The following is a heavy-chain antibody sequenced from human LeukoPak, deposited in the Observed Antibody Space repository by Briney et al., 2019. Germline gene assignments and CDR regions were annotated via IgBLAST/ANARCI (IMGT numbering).Heavy chain of an antibody. CDR2: ISAYNGNT. J-gene: IGHJ4*02. CDR1: GYTFTSYG. D-gene: IGHD6-13*01. Sequence: ASVTVSCKASGYTFTSYGISWVRQAPGQGLEWMGWISAYNGNTNYAQKLQGRVTMTTDTSTSTAYTELRSLRSDDTAVYYCARHYSSSWKGKFDYWGQGTLVTLSS. V-gene: IGHV1-18*04. CDR3: ARHYSSSWKGKFDY.